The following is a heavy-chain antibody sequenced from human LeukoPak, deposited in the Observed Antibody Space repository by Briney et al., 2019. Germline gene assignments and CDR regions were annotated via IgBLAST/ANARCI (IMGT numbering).Heavy chain of an antibody. CDR3: ARGDAYSSGWYPFDY. CDR2: IWYDGSNK. CDR1: GFTFSSYG. D-gene: IGHD6-19*01. J-gene: IGHJ4*02. V-gene: IGHV3-33*01. Sequence: GGSLRLSCAASGFTFSSYGMHWVRQAPGKGLEWVAVIWYDGSNKYYADSVKGRFTISRDNSKNTLYLQMNSLRAEDTAVYYCARGDAYSSGWYPFDYWGQGTLVTVSS.